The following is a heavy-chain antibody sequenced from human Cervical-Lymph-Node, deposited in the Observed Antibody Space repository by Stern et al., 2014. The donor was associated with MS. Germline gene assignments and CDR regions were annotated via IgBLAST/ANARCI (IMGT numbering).Heavy chain of an antibody. J-gene: IGHJ6*02. V-gene: IGHV3-72*01. CDR2: IRNKANGYST. CDR3: VRDNIFHGLDV. D-gene: IGHD2/OR15-2a*01. Sequence: VQLVQSGGGLVQPGGSLRLSCAVSGFTFSDHFIDWVRQAPGKGLEWVGRIRNKANGYSTEYAASVKGRFTFSRDDSENSLSLQMNSLKTDDSAVYYCVRDNIFHGLDVWGQGTTVTVSS. CDR1: GFTFSDHF.